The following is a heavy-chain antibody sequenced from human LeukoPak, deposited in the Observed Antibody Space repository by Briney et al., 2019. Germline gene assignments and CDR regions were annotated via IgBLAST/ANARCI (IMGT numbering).Heavy chain of an antibody. J-gene: IGHJ4*02. CDR2: IYYSGST. Sequence: SQTLSLTCTVSGGSISSGQYYWSWIRQQPGKGLEWIGYIYYSGSTYYNPSLKNRVTISLDTSENQFSLNLRSVTAADTAVYYCASLGQTSGWLDYWGQGTLVTVSS. CDR3: ASLGQTSGWLDY. CDR1: GGSISSGQYY. V-gene: IGHV4-31*03. D-gene: IGHD6-19*01.